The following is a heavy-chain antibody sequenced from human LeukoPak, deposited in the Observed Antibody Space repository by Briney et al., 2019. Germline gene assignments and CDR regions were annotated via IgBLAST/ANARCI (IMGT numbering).Heavy chain of an antibody. CDR2: ISGSGGST. Sequence: PGGSLRLSCAASGTTFSSYGMSGARQAPGKGLEWVSAISGSGGSTYYADSVRGRFTISRDNSRNTLYLQMISLRAEDTAVYYCNFDSSGYYPFYFDYWGQGTLVTVSS. CDR3: NFDSSGYYPFYFDY. D-gene: IGHD3-22*01. CDR1: GTTFSSYG. J-gene: IGHJ4*02. V-gene: IGHV3-23*01.